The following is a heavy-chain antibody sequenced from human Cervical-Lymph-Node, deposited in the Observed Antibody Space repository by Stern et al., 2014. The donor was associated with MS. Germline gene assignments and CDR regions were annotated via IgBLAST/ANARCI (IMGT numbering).Heavy chain of an antibody. CDR1: GFTFSSYS. CDR3: ARYGDYYDSSGNGEIDY. V-gene: IGHV3-48*02. D-gene: IGHD3-22*01. J-gene: IGHJ4*02. CDR2: ISSSSSTI. Sequence: EVQLVESGGGLVQPGGSLRLSYAASGFTFSSYSMNWVRQAPGKGLEWVSYISSSSSTIYYADSVKGRFTISRDNAKNSLYLQMNSLRDEDTAVYYCARYGDYYDSSGNGEIDYWGQGTPVTVSS.